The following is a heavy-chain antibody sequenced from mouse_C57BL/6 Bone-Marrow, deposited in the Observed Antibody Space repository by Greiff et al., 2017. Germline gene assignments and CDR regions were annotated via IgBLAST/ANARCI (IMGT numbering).Heavy chain of an antibody. Sequence: QVQLQQSGAELVRPGASVKLSCKASGYTFTDYYINWVKQRPGQGLEWIARIYPGSGNTYYNEKFKGKATLTAEKSSSTAYMQLSSLTSEDSAVDFCARFYYYGSSPHWYFDVWGTGTTVTVSS. CDR3: ARFYYYGSSPHWYFDV. CDR2: IYPGSGNT. J-gene: IGHJ1*03. V-gene: IGHV1-76*01. CDR1: GYTFTDYY. D-gene: IGHD1-1*01.